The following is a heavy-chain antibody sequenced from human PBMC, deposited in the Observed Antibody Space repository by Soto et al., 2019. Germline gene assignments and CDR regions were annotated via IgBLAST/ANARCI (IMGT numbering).Heavy chain of an antibody. CDR2: IYYSGST. Sequence: PSETLSLTCSVSGGSIRSYYWSWIRQPPGKGLEWIGYIYYSGSTNYNPSLKSRVTISVDTSKNQFDLKLNSVIAADTAVYYCARQGTPSAGFDSWGQGTLVTVSS. V-gene: IGHV4-59*08. CDR3: ARQGTPSAGFDS. CDR1: GGSIRSYY. D-gene: IGHD1-1*01. J-gene: IGHJ4*02.